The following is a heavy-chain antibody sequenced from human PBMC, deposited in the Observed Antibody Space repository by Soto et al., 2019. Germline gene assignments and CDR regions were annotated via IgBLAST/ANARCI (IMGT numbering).Heavy chain of an antibody. V-gene: IGHV1-8*01. J-gene: IGHJ6*02. CDR3: ARAYYSSSWPHYYYYGMDV. D-gene: IGHD6-13*01. Sequence: ASVKVSCKASGYTFTSYDINWVRQATVQGREWMGCMNPNSGNTGYAQKFQGRVTMTRNTSISTAYMELSSLRSEDTAVYYCARAYYSSSWPHYYYYGMDVWGQGTTVTVSS. CDR2: MNPNSGNT. CDR1: GYTFTSYD.